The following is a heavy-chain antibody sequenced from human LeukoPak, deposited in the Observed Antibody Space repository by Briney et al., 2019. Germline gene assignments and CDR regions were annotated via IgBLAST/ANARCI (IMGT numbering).Heavy chain of an antibody. D-gene: IGHD2-2*01. J-gene: IGHJ1*01. CDR2: ISSSSSYI. Sequence: GGSLRLSCAASGFSFTTYWMSWVRQTPGKGLEWVSSISSSSSYIYYADSVKGRFTISRDNAKNSLYLHMNSLRADDTAVYYCARERCGSPTCGNWGQGTLVTVSS. CDR3: ARERCGSPTCGN. V-gene: IGHV3-21*01. CDR1: GFSFTTYW.